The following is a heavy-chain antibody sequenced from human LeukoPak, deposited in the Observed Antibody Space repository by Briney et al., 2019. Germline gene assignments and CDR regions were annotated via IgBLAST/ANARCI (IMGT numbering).Heavy chain of an antibody. D-gene: IGHD3-9*01. CDR1: GFSLSTSGVG. J-gene: IGHJ4*02. CDR3: AHLASFRDILTGYSSPYYFDY. CDR2: IYWDDDK. Sequence: SGPTLVKPTQTLTLTCTFSGFSLSTSGVGVGWIRQPPGKALEWLALIYWDDDKRYSPSLKSRLTITKDTSKNQVVLTMTNMDPVDTATYYCAHLASFRDILTGYSSPYYFDYWGQGTLVTVSS. V-gene: IGHV2-5*02.